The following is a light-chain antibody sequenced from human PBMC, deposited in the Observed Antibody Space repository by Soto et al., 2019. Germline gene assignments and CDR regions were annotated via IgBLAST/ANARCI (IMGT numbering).Light chain of an antibody. Sequence: DIVMTQSPLSLPVTPGEPASISCRSSQSLLRSDGYSYLDWYLQKPGQSPQILIYMGSNRSSGVPDRFSGSGLGTDFTLKISRVEAEDFAVYYCKQYYNWPQLTFGGGTKVDIK. J-gene: IGKJ4*01. CDR1: QSLLRSDGYSY. V-gene: IGKV2-28*01. CDR3: KQYYNWPQLT. CDR2: MGS.